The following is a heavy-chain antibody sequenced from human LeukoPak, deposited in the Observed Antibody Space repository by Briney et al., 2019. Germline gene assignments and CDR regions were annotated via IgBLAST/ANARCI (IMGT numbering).Heavy chain of an antibody. V-gene: IGHV3-48*03. J-gene: IGHJ5*02. CDR1: GFTFSSYE. Sequence: GGSLRLSCAASGFTFSSYEMNWVRQAPGKGLEWVSYISSSGSTIYYADSVKGRFTISRDNAKNSLYLQMNSLRAEDTAVYYCARALPELGWFGPWGQGTLVTVSS. CDR3: ARALPELGWFGP. CDR2: ISSSGSTI. D-gene: IGHD1-14*01.